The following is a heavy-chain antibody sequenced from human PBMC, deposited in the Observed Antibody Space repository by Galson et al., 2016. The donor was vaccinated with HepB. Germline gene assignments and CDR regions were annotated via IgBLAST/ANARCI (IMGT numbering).Heavy chain of an antibody. CDR1: GFSLDTREMT. V-gene: IGHV2-70*04. D-gene: IGHD3-10*01. CDR2: LDWDDDK. J-gene: IGHJ4*02. Sequence: PALVKPTQTLTLTCVFSGFSLDTREMTVGWIRQPPGKALEWLARLDWDDDKVYNSLLETRLTVSKDTTRNQVVLSMTNMDPVKTATYYCARLRMGSGLRTFDYWGRGLFVTVSS. CDR3: ARLRMGSGLRTFDY.